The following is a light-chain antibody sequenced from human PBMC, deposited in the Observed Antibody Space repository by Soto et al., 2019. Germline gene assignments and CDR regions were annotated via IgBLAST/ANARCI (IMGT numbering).Light chain of an antibody. CDR3: SSHAGSNNLGV. V-gene: IGLV2-8*01. Sequence: QSALTQPPSASGSPGQSVTISCTGTSSDVGGYNYVSWYQQHPGKAPKLMIYEVSKRPSGVPDRFSGSKSGNTASLTGSGLQAEDESDYSFSSHAGSNNLGVFGGGTKVTVL. J-gene: IGLJ2*01. CDR1: SSDVGGYNY. CDR2: EVS.